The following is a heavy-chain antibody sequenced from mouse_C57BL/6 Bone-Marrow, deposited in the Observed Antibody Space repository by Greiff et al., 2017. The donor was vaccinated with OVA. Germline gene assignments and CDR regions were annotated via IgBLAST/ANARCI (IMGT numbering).Heavy chain of an antibody. Sequence: DVKLVESGGGLVQSGRSLRLSCATSGFTFSDFYMEWVRQAPGKGLEWIAASRNKANDYTTEYSASVKGRFIVSRDTSQSIRYLQMNALRAEDTAIYYCARDAHYAMDYWGQGTSVTVSS. J-gene: IGHJ4*01. CDR2: SRNKANDYTT. CDR1: GFTFSDFY. CDR3: ARDAHYAMDY. V-gene: IGHV7-1*01.